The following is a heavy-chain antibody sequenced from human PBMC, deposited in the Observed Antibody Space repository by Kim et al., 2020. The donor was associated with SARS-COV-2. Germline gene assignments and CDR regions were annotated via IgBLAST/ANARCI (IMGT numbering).Heavy chain of an antibody. CDR1: GYTFTNYA. Sequence: ASVKVSCKASGYTFTNYAMNWVRQAPGQGLEWMGWINTNTGNPTYAQGFTGRFVFSLDTSVSTAYLQISSLKAEDTAVYYCARDGLAAAGDYMDVWGKGTTVTVSS. CDR2: INTNTGNP. D-gene: IGHD6-13*01. CDR3: ARDGLAAAGDYMDV. V-gene: IGHV7-4-1*02. J-gene: IGHJ6*03.